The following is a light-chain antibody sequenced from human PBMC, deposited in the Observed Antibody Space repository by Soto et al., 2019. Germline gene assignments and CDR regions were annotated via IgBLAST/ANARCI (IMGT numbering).Light chain of an antibody. CDR2: DVS. Sequence: QSALTQPASVSGSPGQSITISCTGTSSDVGGYNYVSWYQQHPGKAPKLMIYDVSNRPSGVAYRFSGSKSGNTASLTISGLQAEDEADYYCSSYTSSSTLYVFGTGTKGTVL. CDR3: SSYTSSSTLYV. J-gene: IGLJ1*01. V-gene: IGLV2-14*03. CDR1: SSDVGGYNY.